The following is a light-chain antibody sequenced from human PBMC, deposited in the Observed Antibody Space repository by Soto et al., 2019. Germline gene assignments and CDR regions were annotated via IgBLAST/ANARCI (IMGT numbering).Light chain of an antibody. CDR3: QESYSYLWGT. J-gene: IGKJ1*01. CDR2: GAS. V-gene: IGKV1-39*01. Sequence: DIQMTQSPSSLSASVGDRVTITCRTSQSINTYLNWYQQKPGKAPKLLIYGASSLQSGVPLRFSGRGAATDVTLTITSLQPEEFTTSYCQESYSYLWGTCGQGTKVEIK. CDR1: QSINTY.